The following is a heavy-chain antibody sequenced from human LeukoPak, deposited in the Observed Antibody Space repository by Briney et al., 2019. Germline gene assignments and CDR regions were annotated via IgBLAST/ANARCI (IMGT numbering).Heavy chain of an antibody. D-gene: IGHD3-3*01. CDR3: ASDYDFWSGYYGY. J-gene: IGHJ4*02. Sequence: GGSLRLSCAASGFTFSSYSMNWVRQAPGKGLEWVSSISSSSSYIYHADSVKGRFTISRDNAKNSLYLQMNSLRAEDTAVYYCASDYDFWSGYYGYWGQGTLVAVSS. CDR1: GFTFSSYS. V-gene: IGHV3-21*01. CDR2: ISSSSSYI.